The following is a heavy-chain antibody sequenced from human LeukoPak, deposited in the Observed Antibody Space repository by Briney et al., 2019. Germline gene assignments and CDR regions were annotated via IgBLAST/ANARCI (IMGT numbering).Heavy chain of an antibody. J-gene: IGHJ4*02. CDR2: ISSSSSYI. CDR1: GFTFSSYS. V-gene: IGHV3-21*01. Sequence: GGSLRLSCGASGFTFSSYSMNWVRQAPGKGLEWISSISSSSSYIYYADSVKGRFTISRDNAKNSLYLQMNSLRAEDTAVYYCARPYWDTGICVYWGQGTLVTVSS. CDR3: ARPYWDTGICVY. D-gene: IGHD5-18*01.